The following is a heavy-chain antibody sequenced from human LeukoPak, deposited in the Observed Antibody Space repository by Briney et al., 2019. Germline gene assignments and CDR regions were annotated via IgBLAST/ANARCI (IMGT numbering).Heavy chain of an antibody. J-gene: IGHJ5*02. CDR2: IYTSGST. CDR1: GGSISSGSYY. V-gene: IGHV4-61*02. CDR3: ATRDVDTAMAPFDP. Sequence: SQTLSLTCTVSGGSISSGSYYWSWIRQPAGKVLEWIGRIYTSGSTNYNPSLKSRVTISVDTSKNQFSLKLSSVTAADTAVYYCATRDVDTAMAPFDPWGQGTLVTVSS. D-gene: IGHD5-18*01.